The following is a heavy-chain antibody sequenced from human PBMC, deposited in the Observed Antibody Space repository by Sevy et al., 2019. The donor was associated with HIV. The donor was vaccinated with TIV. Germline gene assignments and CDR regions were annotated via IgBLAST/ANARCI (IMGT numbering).Heavy chain of an antibody. CDR1: GYTLTGLS. CDR2: FDPEDGET. D-gene: IGHD3-22*01. CDR3: ATTKDYYDSSGCPFDY. V-gene: IGHV1-24*01. J-gene: IGHJ4*02. Sequence: ASVKVSCKVSGYTLTGLSMHWGRQPPGKGLEGMESFDPEDGETIYAQNFQGRVTMTEDTSTDTAYMELSSLRSEDTAVYFCATTKDYYDSSGCPFDYWGQGTLVTVSS.